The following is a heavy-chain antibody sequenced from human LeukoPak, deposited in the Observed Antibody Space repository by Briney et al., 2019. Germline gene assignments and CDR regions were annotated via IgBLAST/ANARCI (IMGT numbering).Heavy chain of an antibody. CDR1: DYSISSGYY. J-gene: IGHJ4*02. CDR2: INHSGST. CDR3: ARGRWYSSGWYIVSGYYFDY. D-gene: IGHD6-19*01. Sequence: SETLSLTCTVSDYSISSGYYWGWIRQPPGKGLEWIGEINHSGSTNYNPSLKSRVTISVDTSKNQFSLKLSSVTAADTAVYYCARGRWYSSGWYIVSGYYFDYWGQGTLVTVSS. V-gene: IGHV4-38-2*02.